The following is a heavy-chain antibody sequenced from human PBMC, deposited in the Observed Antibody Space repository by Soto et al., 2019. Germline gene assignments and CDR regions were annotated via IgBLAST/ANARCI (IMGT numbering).Heavy chain of an antibody. CDR1: GGSVTSGSYY. J-gene: IGHJ6*02. CDR2: VFYSGTT. CDR3: ARDKAYYSGIAGYYYYGFDV. V-gene: IGHV4-61*01. D-gene: IGHD3-10*01. Sequence: PSETLSLTCAVSGGSVTSGSYYWSWVRQSPETGLEWIGEVFYSGTTKYNPSLRGRVTISVDRPKNQFSLKLTSVTAADTATYYCARDKAYYSGIAGYYYYGFDVWGQGTTVTVSS.